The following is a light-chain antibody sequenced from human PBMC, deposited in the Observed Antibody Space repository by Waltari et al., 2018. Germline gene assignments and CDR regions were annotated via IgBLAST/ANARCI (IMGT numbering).Light chain of an antibody. CDR1: RSNIGNNY. J-gene: IGLJ7*01. V-gene: IGLV1-51*02. Sequence: QSVLTQPPSVSAAPGQRVTISCSGGRSNIGNNYVSLYRQFPGTAPKLLIYEDTERPSGIAGRFSGSKSGTSATLDITGLQAGDEADYYCGTWDSSLSGAVFGGGTHLTVL. CDR3: GTWDSSLSGAV. CDR2: EDT.